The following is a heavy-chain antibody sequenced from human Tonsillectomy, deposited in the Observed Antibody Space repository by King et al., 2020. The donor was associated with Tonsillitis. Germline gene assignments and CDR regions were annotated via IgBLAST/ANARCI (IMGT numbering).Heavy chain of an antibody. V-gene: IGHV3-9*01. Sequence: VQLVESGGGLVQPGRSLRLSCAASGFSFDDYSMHWVRQAPGKGLEWVSGISWNSGRIAYADSVKGRFTISRDNAKNSLYLQMNSLRAEDTALYYCAKDSGNWGSGMFDYWGQGTLVTVSS. J-gene: IGHJ4*02. CDR1: GFSFDDYS. CDR2: ISWNSGRI. D-gene: IGHD7-27*01. CDR3: AKDSGNWGSGMFDY.